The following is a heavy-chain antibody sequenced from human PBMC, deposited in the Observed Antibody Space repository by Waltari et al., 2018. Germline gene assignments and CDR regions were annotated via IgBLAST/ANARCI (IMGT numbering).Heavy chain of an antibody. V-gene: IGHV4-4*02. J-gene: IGHJ4*02. CDR1: GDSISGSFW. CDR2: IHGRGRI. Sequence: QVQLQESGPGLVKPSGTLSVTCAVSGDSISGSFWWSWVRQTPGKGLGWIGQIHGRGRINYNPSLESRVTVSRDTSNNQFSLKLTSATAADTAVYFCARDRGRGLYLDSWGQGILVTVSP. CDR3: ARDRGRGLYLDS. D-gene: IGHD5-12*01.